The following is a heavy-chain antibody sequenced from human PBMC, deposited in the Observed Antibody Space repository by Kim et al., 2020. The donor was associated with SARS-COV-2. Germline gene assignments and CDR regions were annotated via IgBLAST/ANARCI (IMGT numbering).Heavy chain of an antibody. J-gene: IGHJ4*02. Sequence: YKPSLKRRVTKSGDTSKNQFSLNMRSVTAADTAVYYCACNVGSTPDYYFDYWGRGALVTVSS. V-gene: IGHV4-30-2*04. D-gene: IGHD1-26*01. CDR3: ACNVGSTPDYYFDY.